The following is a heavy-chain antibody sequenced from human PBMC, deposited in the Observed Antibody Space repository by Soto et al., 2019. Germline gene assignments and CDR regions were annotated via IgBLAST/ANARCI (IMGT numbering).Heavy chain of an antibody. CDR1: GYSLDELC. CDR3: ATDLGVALAPLSILYFQQ. D-gene: IGHD3-10*01. V-gene: IGHV1-24*01. Sequence: ASVKVSCKVSGYSLDELCMHWVRQPPGKGLEWIGGFDPEEGKMIYAQNFQGRVTMTEDTSTDTAYMELNSLTSEDTAIYYCATDLGVALAPLSILYFQQWGQGTVVTVSS. J-gene: IGHJ1*01. CDR2: FDPEEGKM.